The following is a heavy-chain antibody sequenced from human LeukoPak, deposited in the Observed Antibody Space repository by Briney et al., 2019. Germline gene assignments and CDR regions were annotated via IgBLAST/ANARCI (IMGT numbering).Heavy chain of an antibody. CDR2: ISSSSSTI. Sequence: GGSLRLSCAASGFTFSIYSMNWVRQAPGKGLEWVSYISSSSSTIYYADSVKGRFTISRDNGKNSLYLQMNNLRAGDTAVYYCAKADSSSWYPLDAFDIWGQGTMVTVSS. CDR1: GFTFSIYS. D-gene: IGHD6-13*01. J-gene: IGHJ3*02. V-gene: IGHV3-48*01. CDR3: AKADSSSWYPLDAFDI.